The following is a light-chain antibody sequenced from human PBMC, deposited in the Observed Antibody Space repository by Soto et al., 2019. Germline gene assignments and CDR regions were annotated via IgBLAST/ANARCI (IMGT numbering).Light chain of an antibody. CDR1: QSIGIW. Sequence: IQMTQSPSTVSASVGDRVAISCRASQSIGIWLAWYQQKPGKAPRFLIYTASTLLGGVPSRFSGSGSGTEFTLTISRLQPDDVATYYCQQYRDYSWTFGQGTKVEIK. CDR2: TAS. CDR3: QQYRDYSWT. J-gene: IGKJ1*01. V-gene: IGKV1-5*03.